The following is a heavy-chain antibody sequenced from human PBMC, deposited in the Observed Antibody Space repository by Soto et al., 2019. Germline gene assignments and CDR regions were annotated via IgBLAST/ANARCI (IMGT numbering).Heavy chain of an antibody. CDR2: IYHSGST. J-gene: IGHJ4*02. D-gene: IGHD3-22*01. CDR1: GASVTSDDYY. CDR3: ARDPIFYYASSGYGGSYFDY. Sequence: PSETLSLTCAVPGASVTSDDYYWSWIRQPPGKGLEWIGYIYHSGSTYYNPSLKSRVSISIDTSQNQFSLKLTSLTAADTAVYYCARDPIFYYASSGYGGSYFDYWGQGSRVTVSS. V-gene: IGHV4-30-4*01.